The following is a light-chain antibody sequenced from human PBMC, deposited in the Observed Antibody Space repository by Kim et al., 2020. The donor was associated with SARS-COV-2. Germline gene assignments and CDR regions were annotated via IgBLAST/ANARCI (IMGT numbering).Light chain of an antibody. V-gene: IGKV3-20*01. CDR2: GAS. CDR3: QQYGSSLLT. Sequence: EIVLTQSPGTLSLSPGERATLSCGASQSVSSDYLAWYQQRPGQAPRLLIYGASSRATGIPDRFSGSGSGTDFTLTINILEPEDFAVYFCQQYGSSLLTFGQGTKVDIK. CDR1: QSVSSDY. J-gene: IGKJ1*01.